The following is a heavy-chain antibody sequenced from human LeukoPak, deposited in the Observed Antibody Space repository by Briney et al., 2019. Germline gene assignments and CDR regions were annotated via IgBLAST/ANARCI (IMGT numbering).Heavy chain of an antibody. CDR3: ARDRLNRAYCGDDCYSAAFDY. V-gene: IGHV3-30*03. Sequence: LPGGSLRLSCATSGFIFNNYDPHWVRQAPGKGLEWLATISRDGKRQFYADSVKGRFTISRDDSRNTLYLQMNSLRPEDTAVYYCARDRLNRAYCGDDCYSAAFDYWGQGTLVTVSS. CDR1: GFIFNNYD. D-gene: IGHD2-21*02. J-gene: IGHJ4*02. CDR2: ISRDGKRQ.